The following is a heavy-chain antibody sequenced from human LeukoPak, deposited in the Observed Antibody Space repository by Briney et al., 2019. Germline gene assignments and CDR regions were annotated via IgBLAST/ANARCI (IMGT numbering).Heavy chain of an antibody. V-gene: IGHV4-34*01. D-gene: IGHD5-18*01. CDR3: AGEGYSYSFDY. Sequence: SETLSLTCAVYGGSFSGYYWSWIRQPPGKGLEWIGEINHSGSTNYNPSLKSRVTISVDTSKNQFSLKLSSVTAADTAVYYCAGEGYSYSFDYWGQGTLVTVSS. CDR1: GGSFSGYY. CDR2: INHSGST. J-gene: IGHJ4*02.